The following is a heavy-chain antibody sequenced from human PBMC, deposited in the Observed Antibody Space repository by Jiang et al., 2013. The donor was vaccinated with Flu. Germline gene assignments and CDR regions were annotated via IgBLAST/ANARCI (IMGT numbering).Heavy chain of an antibody. J-gene: IGHJ5*02. V-gene: IGHV4-39*01. CDR2: IHYSGAT. CDR3: ARNGDYWVGST. Sequence: GSGLVKPSETLSLTCTVSGGSVTSSGFFWGWIRQPPGKGLEWIGSIHYSGATYYNPSVKSRITISVDTSRNEFSXRLTSVTAADTAVYYCARNGDYWVGSTWGQGTLVTVSS. CDR1: GGSVTSSGFF. D-gene: IGHD3-10*01.